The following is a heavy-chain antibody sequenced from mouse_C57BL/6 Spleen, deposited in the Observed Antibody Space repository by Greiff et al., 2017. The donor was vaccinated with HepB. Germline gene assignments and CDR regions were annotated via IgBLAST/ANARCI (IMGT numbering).Heavy chain of an antibody. CDR1: GYTFTSYW. D-gene: IGHD1-1*01. Sequence: QVQLKQSGAELVKPGASVKMSCKASGYTFTSYWITWVKQRPGQGLEWIGDIYPGSGSTNYNEKFKSKATLTVDTSSSTAYMQLSSLTSEDSAVYYCARSELSYYYGTYAMDYWGQGTSVTVSS. CDR2: IYPGSGST. V-gene: IGHV1-55*01. CDR3: ARSELSYYYGTYAMDY. J-gene: IGHJ4*01.